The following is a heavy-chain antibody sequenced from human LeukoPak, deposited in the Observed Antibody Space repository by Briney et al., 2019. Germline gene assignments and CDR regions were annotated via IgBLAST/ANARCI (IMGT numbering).Heavy chain of an antibody. CDR3: ARGSPRWNAFDI. D-gene: IGHD4-23*01. CDR2: MNPNSGNT. J-gene: IGHJ3*02. V-gene: IGHV1-8*01. CDR1: GYTFTSYD. Sequence: ASVKVSCKASGYTFTSYDINWVRQATGQGLEWMGWMNPNSGNTGYAQKFQGRVTMTRNTSISTAYMELSSLRSEDTAVYYCARGSPRWNAFDIWGQGTMVTVSS.